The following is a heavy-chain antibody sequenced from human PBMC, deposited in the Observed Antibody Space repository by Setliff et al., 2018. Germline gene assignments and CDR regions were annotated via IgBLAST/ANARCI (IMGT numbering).Heavy chain of an antibody. CDR1: GFTFSNAW. J-gene: IGHJ3*02. D-gene: IGHD6-19*01. Sequence: GESLKISCAASGFTFSNAWMSWVRQAPGKGLEWVGRIKSKTDGGTTDYAAPVKGRFTISRDDSKNTLYLQMNSLKTEDTAVYYCKGSGWRSMAFDIWGQGTMVTVSS. V-gene: IGHV3-15*01. CDR3: KGSGWRSMAFDI. CDR2: IKSKTDGGTT.